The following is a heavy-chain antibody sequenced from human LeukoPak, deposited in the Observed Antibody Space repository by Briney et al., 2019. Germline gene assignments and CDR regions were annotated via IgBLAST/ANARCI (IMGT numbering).Heavy chain of an antibody. V-gene: IGHV3-23*01. CDR1: GFTFSSYA. CDR3: AKVGSSSYKWSNFEYFQH. Sequence: GGSLRLSCAASGFTFSSYAMSWVRRAAGKGLEWVSAISGSGGSTYYADSVKGRFTISRDNSKNTLYLQMNSLRAEDTAVYYCAKVGSSSYKWSNFEYFQHWGQGTLVTVSS. J-gene: IGHJ1*01. CDR2: ISGSGGST. D-gene: IGHD6-13*01.